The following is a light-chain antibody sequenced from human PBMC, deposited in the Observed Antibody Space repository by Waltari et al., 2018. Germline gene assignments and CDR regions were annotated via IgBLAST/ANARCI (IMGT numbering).Light chain of an antibody. J-gene: IGLJ3*02. CDR2: RND. Sequence: QSTLTQPPSVSGTPGQRVILSCSGSNSNIRSNYVYWYQHLPGTAPKLLMYRNDHRPSGVPDRFSGPKSDTSAPLAISGLRSEDEADYYCATWDDSLRRPVFGGGTKLTVL. CDR1: NSNIRSNY. CDR3: ATWDDSLRRPV. V-gene: IGLV1-47*01.